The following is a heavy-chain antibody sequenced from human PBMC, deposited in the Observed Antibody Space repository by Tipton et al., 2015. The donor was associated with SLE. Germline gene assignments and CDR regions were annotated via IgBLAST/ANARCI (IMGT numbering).Heavy chain of an antibody. CDR2: IYSGGST. D-gene: IGHD6-19*01. CDR1: GFTFSSYA. Sequence: SLRLSCAASGFTFSSYAMSWVRQAPGKGLEWVSVIYSGGSTYYADSVKGRFTISRDNSKNTLYLQMNSLRAEDTAVYYCAKAPIAVAGSGDYWGQGTLVTVSS. V-gene: IGHV3-23*03. CDR3: AKAPIAVAGSGDY. J-gene: IGHJ4*02.